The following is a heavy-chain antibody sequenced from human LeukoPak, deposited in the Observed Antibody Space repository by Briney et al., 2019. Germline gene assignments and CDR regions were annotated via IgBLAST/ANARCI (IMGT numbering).Heavy chain of an antibody. CDR2: IYYSGST. CDR1: GGSISSSNYY. V-gene: IGHV4-39*01. Sequence: PSETLSLNCTVSGGSISSSNYYWGWIRQPPGKGLEWIGNIYYSGSTYYNPSLKRRVTISVDTSKNQFSLKLSSVAAADTAVYYCASVARDSSGYHYFDYWGQGTLVTVSS. D-gene: IGHD3-22*01. CDR3: ASVARDSSGYHYFDY. J-gene: IGHJ4*02.